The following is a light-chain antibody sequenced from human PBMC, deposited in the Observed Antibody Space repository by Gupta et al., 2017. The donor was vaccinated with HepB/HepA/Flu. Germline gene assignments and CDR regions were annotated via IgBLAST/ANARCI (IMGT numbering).Light chain of an antibody. Sequence: DFVMTQSPVSLPVTPGEPASISCRSSQSLLQSNGHNYLNWYLQRPGQSPQVLIYLASKRGSGVPDRFSGSGSGTDFTLKINRVEAEDVGIYYCRQGLQHPITFGQGTRLEIK. V-gene: IGKV2-28*01. CDR2: LAS. CDR3: RQGLQHPIT. J-gene: IGKJ5*01. CDR1: QSLLQSNGHNY.